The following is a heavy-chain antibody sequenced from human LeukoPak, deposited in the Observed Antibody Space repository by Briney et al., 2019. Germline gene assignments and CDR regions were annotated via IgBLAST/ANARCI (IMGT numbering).Heavy chain of an antibody. Sequence: QPGGSLSLSCAASTFSFRTYSMSWVRQAPGKGLQWVSAINGGGDSTYYAESVKGRFTISRDNSKNTVYLQMNSLRAEDTAVYYCAKEGPVSVTTFDYWGQGTQVTVSS. D-gene: IGHD5-18*01. CDR1: TFSFRTYS. V-gene: IGHV3-23*01. CDR3: AKEGPVSVTTFDY. J-gene: IGHJ4*02. CDR2: INGGGDST.